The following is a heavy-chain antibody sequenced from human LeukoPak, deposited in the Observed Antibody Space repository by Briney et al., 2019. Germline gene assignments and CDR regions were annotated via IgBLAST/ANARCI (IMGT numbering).Heavy chain of an antibody. CDR2: IYYSGST. J-gene: IGHJ4*02. CDR3: ATYSPLREGHY. Sequence: PSETLSLTCTVSGGSISSYYWNWIRQPPGKGLEWSGYIYYSGSTNYNPSLKSRVTISVDTSKNQFSLKLSSVTAADTAVYYCATYSPLREGHYWGQGTLVTVSS. D-gene: IGHD2-15*01. V-gene: IGHV4-59*01. CDR1: GGSISSYY.